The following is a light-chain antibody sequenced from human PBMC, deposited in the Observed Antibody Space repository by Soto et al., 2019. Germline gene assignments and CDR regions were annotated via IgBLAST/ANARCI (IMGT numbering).Light chain of an antibody. CDR2: EVN. CDR3: QSYDSNNWV. J-gene: IGLJ3*02. CDR1: SSDVGGYNY. V-gene: IGLV2-8*01. Sequence: QSALTQPPSASGSPGQSVAISCTGTSSDVGGYNYVSWYQQHPGKAPKLMIYEVNKRPSGVPDRFSGSIDISSNSASLTISGLKTEDEAVYYCQSYDSNNWVFGGGTKVTVL.